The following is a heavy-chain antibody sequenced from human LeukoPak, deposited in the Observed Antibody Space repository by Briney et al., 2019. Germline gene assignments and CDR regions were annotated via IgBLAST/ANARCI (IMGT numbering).Heavy chain of an antibody. CDR3: TRNSPLRYCSGGSCYYFDY. J-gene: IGHJ4*02. D-gene: IGHD2-15*01. V-gene: IGHV4-59*08. CDR2: IYYSGST. Sequence: SETLSLTCTVSGGSISSYYWSWIRQPPGKGLEWIGYIYYSGSTNYNPSLKSRVTISVDTSKNQFSLKLSSVTAADTAVYYCTRNSPLRYCSGGSCYYFDYWGQGTLVTVSS. CDR1: GGSISSYY.